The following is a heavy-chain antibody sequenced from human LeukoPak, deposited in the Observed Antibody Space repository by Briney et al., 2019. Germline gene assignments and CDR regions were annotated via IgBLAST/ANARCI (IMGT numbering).Heavy chain of an antibody. Sequence: PGGSLRLSSAASGFTFSSYWMSWVRQAPGKGQEWVANIKQDGSEKYYVDSVKGRFTISRDNAKNSLYLQMNSLRAEDTAVYYCARDRMVRGVSWAYYYGMDVWGQGTTVTVSS. J-gene: IGHJ6*02. CDR3: ARDRMVRGVSWAYYYGMDV. CDR2: IKQDGSEK. V-gene: IGHV3-7*01. CDR1: GFTFSSYW. D-gene: IGHD3-10*01.